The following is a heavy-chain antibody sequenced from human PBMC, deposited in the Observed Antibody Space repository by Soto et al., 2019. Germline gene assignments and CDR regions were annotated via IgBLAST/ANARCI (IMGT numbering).Heavy chain of an antibody. J-gene: IGHJ4*02. V-gene: IGHV5-10-1*01. Sequence: GESLKISCEGSGYSFAGYWITWVRQKPGKGLEWMGRIDPSDSQTYYSPSFRGHVTISVTKSITTVFLQWSSLRASDTAMYYCARQIYDSDTGPPFHSHFDSWGQRTPVTVSS. CDR2: IDPSDSQT. CDR1: GYSFAGYW. CDR3: ARQIYDSDTGPPFHSHFDS. D-gene: IGHD3-22*01.